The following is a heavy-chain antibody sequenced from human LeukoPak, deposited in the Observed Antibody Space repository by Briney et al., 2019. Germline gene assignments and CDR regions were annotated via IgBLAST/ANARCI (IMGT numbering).Heavy chain of an antibody. V-gene: IGHV4-59*01. J-gene: IGHJ4*02. Sequence: PSETLSLTCTVSGGSISSYYWSWIRQPPGKGLEWIGYIYYSGSTNYNPSLKSRVTISVDTSKNQFSLKLRSVPAADTAVYYCARDRSPYYFDYWGQGTLVTVSS. CDR3: ARDRSPYYFDY. CDR2: IYYSGST. D-gene: IGHD1-26*01. CDR1: GGSISSYY.